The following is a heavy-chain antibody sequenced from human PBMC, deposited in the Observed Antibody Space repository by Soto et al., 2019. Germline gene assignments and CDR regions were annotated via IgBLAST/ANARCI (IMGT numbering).Heavy chain of an antibody. CDR2: IIPVFGTP. Sequence: QVQLVQSGAEVKKPGSSVKVSCRASGGTFSSYAISWVRQAPGHGLEWVGGIIPVFGTPNYAQKFQDRVTITADESTSTAYMELSSLRSEDTAIYYCARDPRACCSGGTCYQGYNWFDPWGQGTLVTVSS. CDR1: GGTFSSYA. D-gene: IGHD2-15*01. J-gene: IGHJ5*02. V-gene: IGHV1-69*01. CDR3: ARDPRACCSGGTCYQGYNWFDP.